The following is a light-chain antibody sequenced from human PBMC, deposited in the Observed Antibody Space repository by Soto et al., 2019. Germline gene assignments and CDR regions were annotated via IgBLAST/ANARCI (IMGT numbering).Light chain of an antibody. J-gene: IGLJ1*01. Sequence: QSALTQPASVSGSPGQSITISCTGTNSDLGSYNFVSWFQRHPGKVPKVLIYEGTKRPSGVSDRFSGSKSDNTASLTISGLQAEDEGDYYCCSYAGDYMFVFGTGTKLTVL. CDR1: NSDLGSYNF. CDR2: EGT. V-gene: IGLV2-23*01. CDR3: CSYAGDYMFV.